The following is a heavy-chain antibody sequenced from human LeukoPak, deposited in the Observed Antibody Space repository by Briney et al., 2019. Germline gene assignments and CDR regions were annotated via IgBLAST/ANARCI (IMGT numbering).Heavy chain of an antibody. CDR1: GFTFTNYA. D-gene: IGHD2-15*01. V-gene: IGHV3-23*01. CDR3: AKDCNGGNCYIDY. J-gene: IGHJ4*02. CDR2: MSGRGVST. Sequence: GGSLRLSCAASGFTFTNYAVSWVRQAPGKGLEWVSGMSGRGVSTYYADSVKGRFTISSDNSKNTLYLQMNSLRAEDTAIYYCAKDCNGGNCYIDYWGQGTLVTVAS.